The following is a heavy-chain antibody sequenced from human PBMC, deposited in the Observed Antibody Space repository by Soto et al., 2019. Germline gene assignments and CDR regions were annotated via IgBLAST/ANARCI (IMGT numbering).Heavy chain of an antibody. V-gene: IGHV3-30*18. D-gene: IGHD2-2*01. CDR1: GFTFSSYG. Sequence: QVQLVESGGGVVQPGRSLRLSCAASGFTFSSYGMHWVRQAPGKGLEWVAVISYDGSNKYYADSVKGRFTISRDNSKNTLYLQMNSLRAEVTAVYYCAKDLLGYCSSTSCLYGMDVWGQGTTVTVSS. J-gene: IGHJ6*02. CDR3: AKDLLGYCSSTSCLYGMDV. CDR2: ISYDGSNK.